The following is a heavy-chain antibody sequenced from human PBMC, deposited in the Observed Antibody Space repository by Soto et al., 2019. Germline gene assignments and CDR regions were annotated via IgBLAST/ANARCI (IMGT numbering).Heavy chain of an antibody. CDR3: AVYCSGGTCYSGNYYYGMDV. J-gene: IGHJ6*02. Sequence: QVQLVESGGGLVKPGGSLRLSCAASGFTFSDYYMTWIRQALGKGLEWISYISSGSTYTNYADSVKGRFTISRDNAKNSLYLQMNSLRAEDTAVYYCAVYCSGGTCYSGNYYYGMDVWGQGTTVTVSS. CDR2: ISSGSTYT. CDR1: GFTFSDYY. V-gene: IGHV3-11*05. D-gene: IGHD2-15*01.